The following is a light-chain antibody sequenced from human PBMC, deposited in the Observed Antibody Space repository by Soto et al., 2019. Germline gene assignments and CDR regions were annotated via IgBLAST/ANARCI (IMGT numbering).Light chain of an antibody. CDR1: QSVSNY. CDR2: DAS. J-gene: IGKJ4*01. Sequence: EIVLTQSPATLSLSPGVGPTLSCRARQSVSNYLAWYQQRPGQAPRLLLYDASNSATGLPARFSGSGSGTDFTLTVTGLEPYDCAIYYGEQRNSWPLSCGGATKVETK. V-gene: IGKV3-11*01. CDR3: EQRNSWPLS.